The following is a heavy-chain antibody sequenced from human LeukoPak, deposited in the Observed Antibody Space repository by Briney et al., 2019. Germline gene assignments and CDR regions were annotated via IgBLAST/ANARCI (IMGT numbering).Heavy chain of an antibody. Sequence: GASVKVSCKASGGTFSNFAFSWVRQAPGQGLQWLGRIIPIADVTSYAQNFKGRVTITADESTTTAYMELSSLRSEDTAVYYCAREMGDREFYFDYWGQGTLVTVSS. CDR1: GGTFSNFA. CDR2: IIPIADVT. CDR3: AREMGDREFYFDY. J-gene: IGHJ4*02. V-gene: IGHV1-69*04. D-gene: IGHD3-10*01.